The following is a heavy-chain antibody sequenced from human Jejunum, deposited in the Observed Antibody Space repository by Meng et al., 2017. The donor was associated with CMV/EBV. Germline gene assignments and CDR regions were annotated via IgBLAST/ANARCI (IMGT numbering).Heavy chain of an antibody. V-gene: IGHV4-31*02. Sequence: GGSLNTGGNFWSWIRQHPGKGLEWIGNIYYFRGGTNYNPSFKSRVTISMDTSKNQFSLKLTSVTAADTAVYYCARLLWSGDVYFDYWGQGTLVTVSS. CDR1: GGSLNTGGNF. D-gene: IGHD3-3*01. J-gene: IGHJ4*02. CDR2: IYYFRGGT. CDR3: ARLLWSGDVYFDY.